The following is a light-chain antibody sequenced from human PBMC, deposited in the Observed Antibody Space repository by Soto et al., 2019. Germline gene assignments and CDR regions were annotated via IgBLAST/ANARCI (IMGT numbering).Light chain of an antibody. J-gene: IGLJ3*02. CDR1: NIGNKS. V-gene: IGLV3-21*02. CDR3: QVWNSSSDPWV. CDR2: DDD. Sequence: SYELTQPPSVSVAPGQTAMITCGGNNIGNKSVHWYHQRPGQAPVLVVYDDDDRPSGIPERFSGSNSGNTATLTISRVEAGDEADYYCQVWNSSSDPWVFGGWTQVTVL.